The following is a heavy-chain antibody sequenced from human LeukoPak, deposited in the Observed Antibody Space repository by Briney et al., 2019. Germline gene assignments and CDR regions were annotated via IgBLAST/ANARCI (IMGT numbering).Heavy chain of an antibody. J-gene: IGHJ4*02. V-gene: IGHV4-59*01. Sequence: SETLSLTCTVSGGSLTNYYWSWIRQPPGKGLEWIGYIYYSGSTNYNPSLNSRVTISLDTSQNQFSLKLNSVTAADTAVYYCATVASGWYPDYWGQGALVAVAS. D-gene: IGHD6-19*01. CDR1: GGSLTNYY. CDR2: IYYSGST. CDR3: ATVASGWYPDY.